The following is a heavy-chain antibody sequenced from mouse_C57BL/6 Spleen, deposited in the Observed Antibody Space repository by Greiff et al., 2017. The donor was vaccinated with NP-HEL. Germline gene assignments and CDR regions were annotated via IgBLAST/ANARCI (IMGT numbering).Heavy chain of an antibody. CDR3: ASYYYGSKAWFAY. J-gene: IGHJ3*01. CDR2: IYPGDGDT. Sequence: LQESGPELVKPGASVKISCKASGYAFSSSWMNWVKQRPGKGLEWIGRIYPGDGDTNYNGKFKGKATLTADKSSSTAYMQLSSLTSEDSAVYFCASYYYGSKAWFAYWGQGTLVTVSA. CDR1: GYAFSSSW. V-gene: IGHV1-82*01. D-gene: IGHD1-1*01.